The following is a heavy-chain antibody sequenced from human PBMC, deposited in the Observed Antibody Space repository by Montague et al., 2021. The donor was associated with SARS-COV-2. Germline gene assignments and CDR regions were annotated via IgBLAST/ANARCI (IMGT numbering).Heavy chain of an antibody. CDR1: GFSLSTSGMC. CDR3: ALETPMVTFLA. V-gene: IGHV2-70*11. D-gene: IGHD5-18*01. Sequence: PALVRPTQTLTLTGTFSGFSLSTSGMCVSWIRQPPGKALEWLARIDWXXXNYYSTSLKTRLTISKDTSKNQVVLTMTNMDPVDTATYYCALETPMVTFLAGGQGTLVTVSS. J-gene: IGHJ4*02. CDR2: IDWXXXN.